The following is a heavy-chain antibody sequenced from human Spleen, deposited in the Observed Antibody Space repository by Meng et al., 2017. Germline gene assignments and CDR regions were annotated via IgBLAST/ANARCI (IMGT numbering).Heavy chain of an antibody. CDR3: AKRGSGYYKGQLDN. V-gene: IGHV3-23*01. CDR1: GFTFSNYG. CDR2: FGGSGAT. D-gene: IGHD5-12*01. Sequence: GESLKISCAASGFTFSNYGMSWVRQAPGKGLEWVSTFGGSGATYYADSVKGRFTISRDNRKNTLYLQMNSLRVDDTAVYYCAKRGSGYYKGQLDNWGQGTLVTVSS. J-gene: IGHJ4*02.